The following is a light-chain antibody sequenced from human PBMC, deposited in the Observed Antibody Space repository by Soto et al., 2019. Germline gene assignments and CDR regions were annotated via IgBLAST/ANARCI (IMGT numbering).Light chain of an antibody. CDR2: GTS. V-gene: IGKV1-12*02. Sequence: DIQMTQSPSSVSASVGDRVTITCRASRNINGWLAWYQQKPGKAPQLLISGTSTLQTGVPSRFSGSTSGSDFTLTISSLQPEDFATYFCQQSDNFPFTVGPGTKVEIK. J-gene: IGKJ3*01. CDR3: QQSDNFPFT. CDR1: RNINGW.